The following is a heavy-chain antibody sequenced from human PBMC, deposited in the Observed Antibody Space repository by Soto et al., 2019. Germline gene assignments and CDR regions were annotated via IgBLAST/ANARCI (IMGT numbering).Heavy chain of an antibody. CDR1: GGSLSSYY. CDR3: AREGMAVAGSFDY. J-gene: IGHJ4*02. V-gene: IGHV4-59*01. Sequence: SETLSLTCTVSGGSLSSYYWSWIRQPPGKGLEWIGYIYYTGITDYNPSLKSRVTISVDTSKNQFSLKLSSVTAADTAVYYCAREGMAVAGSFDYWRQGTLVTVSS. D-gene: IGHD6-19*01. CDR2: IYYTGIT.